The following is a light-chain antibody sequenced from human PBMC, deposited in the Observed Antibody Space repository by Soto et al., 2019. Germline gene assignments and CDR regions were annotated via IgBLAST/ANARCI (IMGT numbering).Light chain of an antibody. Sequence: DIQMTQSPSVMSASVGDRVTITGRASQGISNYLVWFQQKPGKVPKRLSYAASSLESGVPSTLRGTGGGGGGGGGASSLQPEDFPTHLCLQHDNFQRTLVQGTKVDI. J-gene: IGKJ1*01. CDR3: LQHDNFQRT. CDR2: AAS. V-gene: IGKV1-17*03. CDR1: QGISNY.